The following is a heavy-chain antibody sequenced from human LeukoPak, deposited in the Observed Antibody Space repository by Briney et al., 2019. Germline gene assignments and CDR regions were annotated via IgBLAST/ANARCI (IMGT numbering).Heavy chain of an antibody. CDR3: AREAYCSGGSCYFGYDY. CDR2: IYSGGST. J-gene: IGHJ4*02. D-gene: IGHD2-15*01. Sequence: GGSLRLSCAASGFTVSSNYMSWVRQAPGKGLEWGSVIYSGGSTYYADSVKGGFTISRDNSKNPLYLQMNSLRAEDTAVYYCAREAYCSGGSCYFGYDYWGQGTLVTVSS. V-gene: IGHV3-66*01. CDR1: GFTVSSNY.